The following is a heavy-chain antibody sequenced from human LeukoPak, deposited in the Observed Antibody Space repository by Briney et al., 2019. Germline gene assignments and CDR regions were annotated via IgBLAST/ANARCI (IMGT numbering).Heavy chain of an antibody. D-gene: IGHD3-22*01. CDR2: IYYSGST. CDR1: GDYISSSSYY. V-gene: IGHV4-39*02. CDR3: ARRRYYDSTGYLD. J-gene: IGHJ1*01. Sequence: SETLSLTCSLSGDYISSSSYYWGWIRQPPGKGLEWIGEIYYSGSTYYNASLKRRVSISIDTSNNYFSLRLSSLSAADTVLYYCARRRYYDSTGYLDWGRGTLITVSS.